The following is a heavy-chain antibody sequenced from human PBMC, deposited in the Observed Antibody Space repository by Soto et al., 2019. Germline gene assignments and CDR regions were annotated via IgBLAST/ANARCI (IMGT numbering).Heavy chain of an antibody. V-gene: IGHV3-21*01. CDR1: GFTFSSYS. Sequence: PGGSLRLSCAASGFTFSSYSMNWVRQAPGKGLEWVSSISSSSSYIYYADSVKGRFTISRDNAKNSLYLQMNSLRAEDTAVYYCARDHLDYGDYGLVFNYYYYMAVWGKGTTVTVSS. CDR2: ISSSSSYI. D-gene: IGHD4-17*01. J-gene: IGHJ6*03. CDR3: ARDHLDYGDYGLVFNYYYYMAV.